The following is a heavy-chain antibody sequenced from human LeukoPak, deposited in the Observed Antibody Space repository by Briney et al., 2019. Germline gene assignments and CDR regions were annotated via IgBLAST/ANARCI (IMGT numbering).Heavy chain of an antibody. D-gene: IGHD3-3*01. CDR1: GFTFSSYW. J-gene: IGHJ4*02. CDR3: AKDRGNYDFWSGFDY. V-gene: IGHV3-33*06. Sequence: PGGSLRLSCPASGFTFSSYWMHWVRQAPGKGLECVAVIWYDGSNKYYADSVKGRFTISRDNSKKTLYLQMNSLRAEDTGVYYCAKDRGNYDFWSGFDYWSQGTLVTVSS. CDR2: IWYDGSNK.